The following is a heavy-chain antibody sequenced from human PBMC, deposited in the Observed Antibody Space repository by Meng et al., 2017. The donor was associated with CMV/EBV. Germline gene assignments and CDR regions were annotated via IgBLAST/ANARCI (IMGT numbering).Heavy chain of an antibody. Sequence: GESLKISCAASGFTFSSYGMHWVRQAPGKGLEWVAIIRYDGSNKYYADSVKGRFTISRDNSKNTLYLQMNSLRAEDTAVYYCAKGFQQQLAFDYWGQGTLVTVSS. CDR2: IRYDGSNK. J-gene: IGHJ4*02. CDR1: GFTFSSYG. CDR3: AKGFQQQLAFDY. V-gene: IGHV3-30*02. D-gene: IGHD6-13*01.